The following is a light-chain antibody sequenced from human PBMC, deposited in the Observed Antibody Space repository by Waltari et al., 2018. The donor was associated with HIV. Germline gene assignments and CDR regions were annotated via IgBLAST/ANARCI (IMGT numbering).Light chain of an antibody. CDR1: QTIETY. CDR2: GAS. Sequence: QLTQSPSSLSASRGDKVTISCRASQTIETYLNWYHQKPGKAPNLLIHGASSLQSGVPSRFSGSGSGTQFTLTISSLQPEDCGIYYCQQSYSTPLTFGGGTKL. CDR3: QQSYSTPLT. V-gene: IGKV1-39*01. J-gene: IGKJ4*01.